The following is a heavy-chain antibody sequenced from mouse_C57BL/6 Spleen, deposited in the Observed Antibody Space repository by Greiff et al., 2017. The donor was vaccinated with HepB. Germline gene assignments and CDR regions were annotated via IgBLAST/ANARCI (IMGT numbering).Heavy chain of an antibody. CDR1: GYTFTDYY. J-gene: IGHJ3*01. CDR3: ARQQLTGPWFAY. D-gene: IGHD4-1*01. CDR2: INPNNGGT. V-gene: IGHV1-26*01. Sequence: VQLQQSGPELVKPGASVKISCKASGYTFTDYYMNWVKQSHGKSLEWIGDINPNNGGTSYNQKFKGKATLTVDKSSSTAYMELRSLTSEDSAVYYCARQQLTGPWFAYWGQGTLVTVSA.